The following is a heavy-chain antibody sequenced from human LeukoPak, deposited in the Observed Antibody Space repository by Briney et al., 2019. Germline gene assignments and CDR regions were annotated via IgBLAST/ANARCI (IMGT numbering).Heavy chain of an antibody. CDR2: INPNSGGT. CDR1: GGTFSSYA. Sequence: ASVKVSCKASGGTFSSYAISWVRQAPGQGLEWMGWINPNSGGTNYAQKFQGRVTMTRDTSISTAYMELSRLRSDDTAVYYCARGVVGATEFDYWGQGTLVTVSS. CDR3: ARGVVGATEFDY. D-gene: IGHD1-26*01. V-gene: IGHV1-2*02. J-gene: IGHJ4*02.